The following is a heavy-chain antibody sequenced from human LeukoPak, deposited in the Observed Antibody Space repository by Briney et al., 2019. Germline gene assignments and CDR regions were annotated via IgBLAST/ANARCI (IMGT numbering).Heavy chain of an antibody. J-gene: IGHJ6*02. V-gene: IGHV3-30*18. Sequence: GGSLRLSCTASGFTFSNYGMHWVRQAPGKGLEWVAVISYDGSNKYYADSVKGRFTISRDNSKNTLYLQMNSLRAEDTAVYYCAKVAARKYSMDVWGQGTTVTVSS. CDR2: ISYDGSNK. CDR1: GFTFSNYG. CDR3: AKVAARKYSMDV.